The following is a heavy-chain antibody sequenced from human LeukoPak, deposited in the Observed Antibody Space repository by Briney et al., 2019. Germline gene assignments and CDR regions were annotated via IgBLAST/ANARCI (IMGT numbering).Heavy chain of an antibody. J-gene: IGHJ4*02. CDR1: GFTFSSYG. CDR3: AKDSSGYYLDY. Sequence: PGRSLRLSCAPSGFTFSSYGMPWVRQAPGKGLEWVAVIWYDGSNKYYADSVKGRFTISRDNSKNTLYLQMNSLRAEDTAVYYCAKDSSGYYLDYWGQGTLVTVSS. CDR2: IWYDGSNK. V-gene: IGHV3-33*06. D-gene: IGHD3-22*01.